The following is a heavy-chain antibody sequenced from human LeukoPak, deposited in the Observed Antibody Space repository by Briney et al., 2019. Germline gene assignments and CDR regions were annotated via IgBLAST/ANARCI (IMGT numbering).Heavy chain of an antibody. Sequence: GGSLRLSCAASGFIFSNYVMSWVRQAPGKGPEWVAAISSSSVKTYYADSVKGRFTISRDDPKNTLYLQMNSLRAEDTAIYYCTREEAYFDSLLAYYFDYWGQGTLVTVSS. D-gene: IGHD3-9*01. CDR2: ISSSSVKT. CDR1: GFIFSNYV. V-gene: IGHV3-23*01. J-gene: IGHJ4*02. CDR3: TREEAYFDSLLAYYFDY.